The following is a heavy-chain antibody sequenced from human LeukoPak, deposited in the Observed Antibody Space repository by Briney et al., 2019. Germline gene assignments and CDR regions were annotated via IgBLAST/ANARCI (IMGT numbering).Heavy chain of an antibody. CDR3: ATRYCSSTSCYTQADY. Sequence: SGGSLRLSCAASGFTFSSYAMSWVRRAPGKGLEWVSAISGSGGSTYYADSVKGRFTISRDNSKNTLYLQMNSLRAEDTAVYYCATRYCSSTSCYTQADYWGQGTLVTVSS. CDR2: ISGSGGST. CDR1: GFTFSSYA. J-gene: IGHJ4*02. D-gene: IGHD2-2*02. V-gene: IGHV3-23*01.